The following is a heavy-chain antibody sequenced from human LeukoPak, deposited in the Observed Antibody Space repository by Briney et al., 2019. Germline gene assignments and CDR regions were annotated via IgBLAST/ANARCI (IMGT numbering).Heavy chain of an antibody. J-gene: IGHJ4*02. CDR2: IYHSGST. V-gene: IGHV4-4*02. D-gene: IGHD6-19*01. CDR3: ARTPKAGTDFDY. Sequence: SWVRQPPGKGLEWIGEIYHSGSTNYNPSLKSQVTISVDKSKNQFSLKLSSVTAADTAVYYCARTPKAGTDFDYWGQGTLVTVSS.